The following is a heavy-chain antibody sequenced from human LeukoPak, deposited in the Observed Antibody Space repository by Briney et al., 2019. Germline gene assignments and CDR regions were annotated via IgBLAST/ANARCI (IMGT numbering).Heavy chain of an antibody. CDR1: GFTFSSYW. CDR3: ARVKLSTNYDYVWGRRNPTAGYYYYYMDV. D-gene: IGHD3-16*01. Sequence: SGGSLRVSCAASGFTFSSYWMSWVRQAPGKGLEWVANIKQDGSEKYYVDSVKGRFTISRDNAKNSLYLQMNSLRAEDTAVYYCARVKLSTNYDYVWGRRNPTAGYYYYYMDVWGKGTTVTVSS. J-gene: IGHJ6*03. CDR2: IKQDGSEK. V-gene: IGHV3-7*01.